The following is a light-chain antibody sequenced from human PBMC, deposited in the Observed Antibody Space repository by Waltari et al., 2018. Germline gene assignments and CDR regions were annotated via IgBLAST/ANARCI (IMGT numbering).Light chain of an antibody. V-gene: IGLV2-14*03. Sequence: QSALTQPASVSAPPGQSITISCTGTNNDVGRYEYVSWYQQRPGEAPKLLLHSVNDRPSSISNRFSGSKSANTASLTIAALQTEDEADYYCSSYATGDSFVFGSGTRVTVL. J-gene: IGLJ1*01. CDR3: SSYATGDSFV. CDR1: NNDVGRYEY. CDR2: SVN.